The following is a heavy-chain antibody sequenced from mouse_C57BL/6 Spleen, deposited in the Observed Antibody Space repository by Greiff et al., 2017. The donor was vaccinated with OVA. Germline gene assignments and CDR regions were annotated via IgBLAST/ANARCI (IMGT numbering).Heavy chain of an antibody. V-gene: IGHV1-61*01. CDR1: GYTFTSYW. CDR3: ARQDGTPYAMDD. J-gene: IGHJ4*01. D-gene: IGHD1-1*01. CDR2: IYPSDSET. Sequence: VQLQQPGAELVRPGSSVKLSCKASGYTFTSYWMDWVKQRPGQGLEWIGNIYPSDSETHYNQKFKDKATLTVDKSSSTAYMQLSSLTSEDSAVYYCARQDGTPYAMDDWGQGTSVTVSS.